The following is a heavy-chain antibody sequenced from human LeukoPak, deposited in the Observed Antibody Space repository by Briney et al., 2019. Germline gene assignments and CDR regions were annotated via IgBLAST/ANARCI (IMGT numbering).Heavy chain of an antibody. CDR2: IGSTGGDT. D-gene: IGHD6-13*01. CDR3: KSSPTSRIDS. CDR1: GFXFSTSP. J-gene: IGHJ4*02. Sequence: GGSLRLSCSASGFXFSTSPMHWVRQAPGKGLEYVSAIGSTGGDTYYADSVKGRFAISRDNSKNTVYLQMSSLRPEDTAIYYCKSSPTSRIDSWGQGTLVTVSS. V-gene: IGHV3-64D*09.